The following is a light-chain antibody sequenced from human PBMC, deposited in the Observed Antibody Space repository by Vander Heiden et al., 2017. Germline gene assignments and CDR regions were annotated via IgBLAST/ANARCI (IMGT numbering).Light chain of an antibody. CDR2: EVS. CDR3: CSYAGSNNYV. CDR1: SSDVGGYNY. J-gene: IGLJ1*01. V-gene: IGLV2-8*01. Sequence: QSALTQPPSASGSPGQSVTLSCTGTSSDVGGYNYVSWYQQYPGKAPKLMIYEVSKRPSGVPDRFSGSKSGNTASLTVSGLQVEDEADYYCCSYAGSNNYVFGTGTKVTVL.